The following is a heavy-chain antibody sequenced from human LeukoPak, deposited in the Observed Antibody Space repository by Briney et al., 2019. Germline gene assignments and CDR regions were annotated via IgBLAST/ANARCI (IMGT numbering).Heavy chain of an antibody. CDR1: GYSLSSYW. Sequence: GESLKISCKGSGYSLSSYWIAWVRQMPGKGLEWMGIIYPGDSDTTYSPSFQGQVTISADKSISTAYLQWSSLKASDTAMYFCARRRSSTLIDYWGQGTLVTVSS. CDR3: ARRRSSTLIDY. CDR2: IYPGDSDT. V-gene: IGHV5-51*01. J-gene: IGHJ4*02. D-gene: IGHD3-10*01.